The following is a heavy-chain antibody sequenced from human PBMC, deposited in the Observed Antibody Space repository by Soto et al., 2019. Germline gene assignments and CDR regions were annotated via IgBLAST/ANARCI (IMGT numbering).Heavy chain of an antibody. CDR2: INHSGST. CDR3: ARGGGYCTNGVCYPYYYYYMDV. J-gene: IGHJ6*03. V-gene: IGHV4-34*01. Sequence: PSETLSLTCAVYGGSFSGYYWTWIRQPPGKGLEWIGEINHSGSTNYNPSLKSRVTISVDTSKNQFSLKLSSVTAADTAVYYCARGGGYCTNGVCYPYYYYYMDVWGKGTTVTVSS. CDR1: GGSFSGYY. D-gene: IGHD2-8*01.